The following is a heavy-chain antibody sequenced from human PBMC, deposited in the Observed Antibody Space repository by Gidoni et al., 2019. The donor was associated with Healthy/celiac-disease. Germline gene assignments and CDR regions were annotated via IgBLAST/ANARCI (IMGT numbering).Heavy chain of an antibody. CDR1: GGSFSGYY. V-gene: IGHV4-34*01. CDR3: ARGRGLLWFGDSSPAKHNWFDP. Sequence: QVQLQQWSAGLLKPSATMSLTCPVYGGSFSGYYWSRIRQPPGKGLEWIGEINHSESTNYNPSLKSRVTISVDTSKNQFSLKLSSVTAADTAVYYCARGRGLLWFGDSSPAKHNWFDPWGQGTLVTVSS. CDR2: INHSEST. J-gene: IGHJ5*02. D-gene: IGHD3-10*01.